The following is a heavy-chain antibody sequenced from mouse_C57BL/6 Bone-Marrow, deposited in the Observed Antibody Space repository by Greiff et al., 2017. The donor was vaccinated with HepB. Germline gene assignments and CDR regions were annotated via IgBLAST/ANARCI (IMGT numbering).Heavy chain of an antibody. D-gene: IGHD5-2*01. V-gene: IGHV1-50*01. CDR2: IDPSDSYT. J-gene: IGHJ4*01. CDR3: AREYDYYAMDY. CDR1: GYTFTSYW. Sequence: QVQLQQSGAELVKPGASVKLSCKASGYTFTSYWMQWVKQRPGQGLEWIGEIDPSDSYTNYNQKFKGKATLNVDTSSSTAYMQLSSLTSEDSAVYYCAREYDYYAMDYWGQGTSVTVSS.